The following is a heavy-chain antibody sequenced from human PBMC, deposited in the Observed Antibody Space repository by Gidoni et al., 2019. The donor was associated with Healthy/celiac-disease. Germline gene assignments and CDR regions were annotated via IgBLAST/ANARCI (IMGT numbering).Heavy chain of an antibody. CDR2: MYSGGST. CDR1: GVTVSSNY. J-gene: IGHJ6*02. Sequence: EVQLVESGGGLVQTGGSLRLSCAASGVTVSSNYMSWVGQATGKGLGWVSVMYSGGSTYYADALKCRFTISRHNSKNTLYLQMNSLRAEDTAVYYCARAMCKGYCSSTSCYVDYYYYGMDVWGQGTTVTVSS. D-gene: IGHD2-2*01. V-gene: IGHV3-53*04. CDR3: ARAMCKGYCSSTSCYVDYYYYGMDV.